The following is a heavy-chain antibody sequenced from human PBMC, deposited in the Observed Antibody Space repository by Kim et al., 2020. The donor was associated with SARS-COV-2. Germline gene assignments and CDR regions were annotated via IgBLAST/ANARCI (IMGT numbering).Heavy chain of an antibody. CDR2: IYWDDDK. V-gene: IGHV2-5*02. CDR3: AHGIQLYET. CDR1: GFSLNSSAVG. Sequence: SGPTLVNPTQTLTLTCTVSGFSLNSSAVGVTWIRHPPGKALEWLALIYWDDDKLYSPSLRRRLTIAKDTSRNQVFLTMTNVGPEDTATYFCAHGIQLYETWGQGILVTVSS. J-gene: IGHJ4*02. D-gene: IGHD1-1*01.